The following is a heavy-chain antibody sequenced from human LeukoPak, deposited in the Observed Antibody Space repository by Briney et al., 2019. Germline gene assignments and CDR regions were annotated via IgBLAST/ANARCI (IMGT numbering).Heavy chain of an antibody. Sequence: TGGSLRLSCAASGFPFSSHVLSWVRQAPGKGLEWIAYINHNGEAIYYPDFVKGRFIISRDNAKNSLFLQMNDLRDEDTAVYYCARDYDWAFDFWGQGTRVTVSS. D-gene: IGHD3-9*01. J-gene: IGHJ4*02. CDR2: INHNGEAI. V-gene: IGHV3-48*02. CDR3: ARDYDWAFDF. CDR1: GFPFSSHV.